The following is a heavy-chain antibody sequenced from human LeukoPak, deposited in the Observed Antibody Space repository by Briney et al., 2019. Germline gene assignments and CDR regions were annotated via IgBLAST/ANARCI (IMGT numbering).Heavy chain of an antibody. CDR3: ARDFWNRGAFDI. Sequence: SETLSLTCAVYGGSFSGYYWSWIRQPPGKGLEWIGEINHSGSTNYNPSLKSRVTMSVDTSKNQFSLKLSSVTAADTAVYYCARDFWNRGAFDIWGQGTMVTVSS. J-gene: IGHJ3*02. V-gene: IGHV4-34*01. CDR1: GGSFSGYY. D-gene: IGHD1-1*01. CDR2: INHSGST.